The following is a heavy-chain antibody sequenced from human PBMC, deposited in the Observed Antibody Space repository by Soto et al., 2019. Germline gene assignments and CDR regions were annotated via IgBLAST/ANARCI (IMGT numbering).Heavy chain of an antibody. D-gene: IGHD2-2*03. J-gene: IGHJ5*02. V-gene: IGHV4-59*12. CDR3: ARDRWMSRANWFDP. CDR2: ISDSGTT. CDR1: GGSIDSYY. Sequence: QVELQQSGPGLVKPSETLSLTCTVFGGSIDSYYWSWIRQAQGKGLEWIGHISDSGTTNYNPSLGSRVTISVDPSRKLFSLKLSSVTAAETAVYFCARDRWMSRANWFDPWGPGTLVTVSS.